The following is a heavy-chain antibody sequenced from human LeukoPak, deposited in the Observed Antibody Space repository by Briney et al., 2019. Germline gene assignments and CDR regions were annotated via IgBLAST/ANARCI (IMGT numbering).Heavy chain of an antibody. CDR1: GYTFTSYA. Sequence: ASVKVSCKASGYTFTSYAMNWVRQAPGQGLEWMGWINTNTGNPTYAQGFTGRFVFSLDTSVSTAYLQISSLKAEDTAVYYCARGPLVRCFDWLLPGATPILDYWGQGTLVTVSS. D-gene: IGHD3-9*01. CDR3: ARGPLVRCFDWLLPGATPILDY. J-gene: IGHJ4*02. V-gene: IGHV7-4-1*02. CDR2: INTNTGNP.